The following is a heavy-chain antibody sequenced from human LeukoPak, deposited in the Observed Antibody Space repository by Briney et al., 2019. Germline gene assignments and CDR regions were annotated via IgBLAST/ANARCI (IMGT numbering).Heavy chain of an antibody. CDR3: ARDTNYYGMDV. D-gene: IGHD3-3*01. CDR2: IYYSGST. CDR1: GGSISSGGYY. J-gene: IGHJ6*02. V-gene: IGHV4-31*03. Sequence: SETLSLTCTVSGGSISSGGYYWSWIRQHPGKGLEWIGYIYYSGSTYYNPSLKSRVTISVDTSKNQFPLKLSSVTAADTAVYYCARDTNYYGMDVWGQGTTVTVSS.